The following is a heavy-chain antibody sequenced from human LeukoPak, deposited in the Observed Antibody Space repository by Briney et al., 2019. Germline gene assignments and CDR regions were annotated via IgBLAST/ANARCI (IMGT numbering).Heavy chain of an antibody. CDR3: ARGRYYYDSSGSGYYYYMDV. D-gene: IGHD3-22*01. CDR1: GGSFSGYY. J-gene: IGHJ6*03. V-gene: IGHV4-34*01. CDR2: INHSGST. Sequence: PSETLSLTCAVYGGSFSGYYWSWIRQPPGKGLEWIEEINHSGSTNYNPSLKSRVTISVDTSKNQFSLKLSSVTAADTAVYYCARGRYYYDSSGSGYYYYMDVWGKGTTVTVSS.